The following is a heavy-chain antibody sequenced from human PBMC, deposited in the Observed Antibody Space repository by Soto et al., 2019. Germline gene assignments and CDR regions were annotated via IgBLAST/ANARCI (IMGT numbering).Heavy chain of an antibody. J-gene: IGHJ2*01. CDR1: GYSFDTFG. CDR3: ARCYCSVGSCFTCWHFDR. CDR2: ISIEKGDT. D-gene: IGHD2-15*01. V-gene: IGHV1-18*01. Sequence: QVQVVQSGAEVKKPGASVKVACKASGYSFDTFGMSWVRQAPGQGIEWMGWISIEKGDTNSAQKFQDRVTITTDTSTSTAYMELRSLTSEDTSVYYCARCYCSVGSCFTCWHFDRWGRGTLVSVSS.